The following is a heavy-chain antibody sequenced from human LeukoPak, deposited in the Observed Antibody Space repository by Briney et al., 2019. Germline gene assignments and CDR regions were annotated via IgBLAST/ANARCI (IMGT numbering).Heavy chain of an antibody. J-gene: IGHJ4*02. D-gene: IGHD5-18*01. Sequence: SETLSLTCTVSGGSISSSRHYWGWIRQPPGKGLDWVGSIYYSGSAYYNPSLKSRVTISVDTSKDQFSLKLSSVTAADTAVYYCARFYGYNYGYIDYWGQGTLVTVSS. CDR3: ARFYGYNYGYIDY. V-gene: IGHV4-39*01. CDR1: GGSISSSRHY. CDR2: IYYSGSA.